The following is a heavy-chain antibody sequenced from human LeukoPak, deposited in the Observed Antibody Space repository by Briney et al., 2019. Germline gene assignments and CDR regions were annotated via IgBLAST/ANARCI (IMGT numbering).Heavy chain of an antibody. CDR2: INSDGSST. J-gene: IGHJ4*02. V-gene: IGHV3-74*01. D-gene: IGHD5-12*01. CDR1: GFTFSSYW. CDR3: ARDPHGYTGYDFSFDY. Sequence: PGGSLRLSCAASGFTFSSYWMHWVRQAPGKGLVWVSRINSDGSSTIYADSVKGRFTISRDNAKNTLYLQMNSLRAEDTAVYYCARDPHGYTGYDFSFDYWGQGALVTVSS.